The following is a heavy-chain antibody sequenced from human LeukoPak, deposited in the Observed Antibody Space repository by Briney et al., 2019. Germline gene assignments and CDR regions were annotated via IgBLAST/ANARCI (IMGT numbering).Heavy chain of an antibody. D-gene: IGHD3-9*01. Sequence: PGGSLRLSCAASGFTFSSNYMSWIRQPPGKGLEWMGYIYYSGSTNYNPSLMSRVTISVDTCKNQFSLKLSSVTAADAAVYYCARVGDDYDILTGYYMGFDYWGQGTLVTVSS. J-gene: IGHJ4*02. V-gene: IGHV4-59*01. CDR3: ARVGDDYDILTGYYMGFDY. CDR2: IYYSGST. CDR1: GFTFSSNY.